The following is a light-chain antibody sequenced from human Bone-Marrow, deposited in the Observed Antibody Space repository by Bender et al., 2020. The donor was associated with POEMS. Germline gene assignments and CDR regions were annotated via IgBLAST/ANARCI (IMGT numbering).Light chain of an antibody. J-gene: IGLJ3*02. Sequence: QSALTQPASVSGSPGQSITISCTGSSSDVGRYDFVSWYQQHPGKAPKVMIYEVSKRPSGVPDRFSGSKSGTSASLAITGLQSDDEAIYFCVAWDASLNGWVFGGGTKLTVL. CDR1: SSDVGRYDF. V-gene: IGLV2-14*02. CDR2: EVS. CDR3: VAWDASLNGWV.